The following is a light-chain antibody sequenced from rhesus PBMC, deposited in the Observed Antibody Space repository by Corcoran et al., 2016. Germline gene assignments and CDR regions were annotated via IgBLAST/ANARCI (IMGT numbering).Light chain of an antibody. CDR2: YTN. V-gene: IGKV1-32*01. CDR1: QGITNF. J-gene: IGKJ4*01. Sequence: DIQMTQSPSSLSASVGDRVTITCRTSQGITNFLNWYQQKPGKAPNLLIYYTNRLKRGVPSRFRGSGSGTEFTLTISSLQPDDFATYYCQQYNIFPLTFGGETKVEIK. CDR3: QQYNIFPLT.